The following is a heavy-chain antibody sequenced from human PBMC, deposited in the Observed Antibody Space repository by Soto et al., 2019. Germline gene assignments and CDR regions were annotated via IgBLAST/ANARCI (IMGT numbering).Heavy chain of an antibody. CDR1: GFTFSSYA. J-gene: IGHJ4*02. CDR3: SNRPGIAGLGY. V-gene: IGHV3-23*01. Sequence: EVQLLESGGGLVQPGGSLRLSCAASGFTFSSYAMSWVRQAPGKGLEWVSAISGSGGNTYYADSVKGRFTISRDNSKNTLYLQMNSLRAEDTAVYYCSNRPGIAGLGYWGQGTLVTVSS. CDR2: ISGSGGNT. D-gene: IGHD6-13*01.